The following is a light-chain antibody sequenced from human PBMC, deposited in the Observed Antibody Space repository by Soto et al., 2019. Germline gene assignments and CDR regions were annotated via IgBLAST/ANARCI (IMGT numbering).Light chain of an antibody. CDR3: QQYGSSPPT. J-gene: IGKJ1*01. CDR2: GAS. V-gene: IGKV3-20*01. Sequence: EIVLTQPAGTLSLSPGERVTLSCRASQSVSSNYLAWYQQKPGQAPRLLIYGASSRAAGIPDRFSGSGSGTDFTLTINRLEPEDFALYYCQQYGSSPPTFGQGTKV. CDR1: QSVSSNY.